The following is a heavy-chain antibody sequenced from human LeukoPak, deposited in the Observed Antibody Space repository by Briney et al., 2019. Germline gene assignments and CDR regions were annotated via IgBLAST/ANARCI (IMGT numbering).Heavy chain of an antibody. Sequence: GESLKISCKGSGYTFSNYWIAWVRQMPGKGLEWMGIIYPADSDSRYSPSFQGQVTISVDRSINTAYLQWSSLKASDTAMYYCAIRSYYDARGYYYFDYWGQGTLVTVSA. D-gene: IGHD3-22*01. V-gene: IGHV5-51*01. CDR3: AIRSYYDARGYYYFDY. CDR2: IYPADSDS. J-gene: IGHJ4*02. CDR1: GYTFSNYW.